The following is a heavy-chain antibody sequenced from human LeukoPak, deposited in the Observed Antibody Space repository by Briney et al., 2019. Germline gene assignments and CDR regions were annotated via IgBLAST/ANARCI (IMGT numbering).Heavy chain of an antibody. Sequence: GGSLRLSCAASGFPFTDYYMSWIRQAPGEVLEWTSYISTSGGTVYYADSVKGRFTIARDNARNSLYLQMNSLRDEDTALYYCARSVDSSGFYDAFDMWGQGTMVTVSS. V-gene: IGHV3-11*01. J-gene: IGHJ3*02. CDR2: ISTSGGTV. CDR1: GFPFTDYY. D-gene: IGHD3-22*01. CDR3: ARSVDSSGFYDAFDM.